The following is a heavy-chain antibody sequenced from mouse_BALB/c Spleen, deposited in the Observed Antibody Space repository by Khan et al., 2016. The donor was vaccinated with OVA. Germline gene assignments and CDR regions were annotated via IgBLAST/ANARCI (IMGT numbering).Heavy chain of an antibody. J-gene: IGHJ3*01. CDR2: ISPSSGYT. Sequence: QVQLQQSGTELVRPGASVKMSCKASGYTFNTNTMHWVKQRPGQGLEWIGYISPSSGYTNYKQKFQDKATLTADKSSITAYMQLSSLTSAASAVYYCASGGDSYRSDGCFAYWGQGTLVTVSA. V-gene: IGHV1-4*01. D-gene: IGHD2-14*01. CDR1: GYTFNTNT. CDR3: ASGGDSYRSDGCFAY.